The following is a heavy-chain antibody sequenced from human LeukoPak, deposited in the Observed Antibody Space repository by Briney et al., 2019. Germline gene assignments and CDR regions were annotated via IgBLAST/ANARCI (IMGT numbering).Heavy chain of an antibody. J-gene: IGHJ4*02. CDR1: GVSISSSYSY. CDR3: ARQTGSGLFILP. CDR2: IYYTGNT. V-gene: IGHV4-39*01. Sequence: SETLSLTCTVSGVSISSSYSYWGWIRQPPGMGLEWIGSIYYTGNTYYNASLKSQVSISIDTSKNQFSLKLTSVTAADTAVYYCARQTGSGLFILPGGQGTLVTVSS. D-gene: IGHD3/OR15-3a*01.